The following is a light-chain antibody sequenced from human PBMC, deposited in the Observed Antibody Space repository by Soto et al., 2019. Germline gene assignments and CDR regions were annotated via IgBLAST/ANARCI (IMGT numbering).Light chain of an antibody. J-gene: IGKJ3*01. CDR3: HQYGSSPLFT. CDR2: GAS. CDR1: QSFSSSY. V-gene: IGKV3-20*01. Sequence: EIVLTQSPGTMSLSPGERATISCRASQSFSSSYLAWYQQKPGQAPRLLIYGASSRATRIPDRFSGSGSGTDFTLTISRLEPEDFAVYYCHQYGSSPLFTFGPGTKVDIK.